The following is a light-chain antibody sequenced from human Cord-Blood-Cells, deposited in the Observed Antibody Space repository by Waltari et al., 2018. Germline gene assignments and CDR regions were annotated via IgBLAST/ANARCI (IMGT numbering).Light chain of an antibody. CDR3: QQYYSYPFT. J-gene: IGKJ3*01. Sequence: ALRLTHSPSSFSASTVARVTITCRASQGINSYLAWYQQKPGKAPKLLIYAASTLQSGIPSRFSGSGSGTDFTLTISCLQSEDFATYYCQQYYSYPFTFGPGTKVDIK. CDR1: QGINSY. CDR2: AAS. V-gene: IGKV1-8*01.